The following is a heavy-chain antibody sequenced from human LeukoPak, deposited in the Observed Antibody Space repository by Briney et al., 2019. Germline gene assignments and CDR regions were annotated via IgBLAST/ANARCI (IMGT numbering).Heavy chain of an antibody. V-gene: IGHV3-7*03. J-gene: IGHJ4*02. D-gene: IGHD1-26*01. CDR3: AQWSRYFDY. CDR1: GFSFSRYW. Sequence: GGSLRLSCAASGFSFSRYWMSWVRQAPGKGLEWVANIKQDGSEKNYVESVKGRFTISRDNSKNTLYLQMNSLRAEDTALYFCAQWSRYFDYWGQGTLVTVSS. CDR2: IKQDGSEK.